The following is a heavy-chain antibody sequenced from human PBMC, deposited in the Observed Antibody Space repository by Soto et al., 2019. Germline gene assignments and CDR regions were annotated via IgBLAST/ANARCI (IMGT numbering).Heavy chain of an antibody. Sequence: EVQLVESGGGLVQPGGSLRLSCAASGFTFGSYDMHWVRQATGKGLEWVSAIGTAGDTYYPGSVKGRFTISRENAKNSLSLQMNSLRAGDTAVYYCARAPSTVTTTKYSYYYMDVWGKGTTVTVSS. D-gene: IGHD4-17*01. CDR2: IGTAGDT. V-gene: IGHV3-13*01. CDR3: ARAPSTVTTTKYSYYYMDV. J-gene: IGHJ6*03. CDR1: GFTFGSYD.